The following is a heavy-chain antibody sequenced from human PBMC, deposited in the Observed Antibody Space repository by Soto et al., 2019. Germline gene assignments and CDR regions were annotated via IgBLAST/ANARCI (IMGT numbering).Heavy chain of an antibody. V-gene: IGHV1-69*06. Sequence: SVKVSCKASGGTFSSYAISWVRQAPGQGLEWMGGIIPIFGTANYAQKLQGRVTITADKSTSTAYMELSSLRSEDTAVYYCARDRYNWNCNWFDPWGQGTLVTVSS. D-gene: IGHD1-7*01. CDR3: ARDRYNWNCNWFDP. CDR1: GGTFSSYA. CDR2: IIPIFGTA. J-gene: IGHJ5*02.